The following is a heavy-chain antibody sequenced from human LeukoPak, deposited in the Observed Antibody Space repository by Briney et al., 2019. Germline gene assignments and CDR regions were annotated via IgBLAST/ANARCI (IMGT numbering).Heavy chain of an antibody. J-gene: IGHJ3*02. CDR2: FSWNSGTI. D-gene: IGHD2-21*02. CDR3: AKDMRIVVVTGAFDI. Sequence: PGGSLRLSCAASGFTFDDYAMHWVRQAPGKGLEWVSGFSWNSGTIGYADSVKGRFAISRDNAKKSLYLQMNSLRPEDTALYYCAKDMRIVVVTGAFDIWGQGTMVTVSS. V-gene: IGHV3-9*01. CDR1: GFTFDDYA.